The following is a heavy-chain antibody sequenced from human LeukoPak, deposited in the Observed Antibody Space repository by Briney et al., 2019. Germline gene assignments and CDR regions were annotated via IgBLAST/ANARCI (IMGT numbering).Heavy chain of an antibody. J-gene: IGHJ4*02. CDR3: ARGGSRYYDSSGYPDY. Sequence: SETLSLTCAVYGGSFSGYYWSWIRQPPGKGLEWIGEINHSGSTNYNPSLKSRVTISVDKSKNQFSLKLSSVTAADTAVYYCARGGSRYYDSSGYPDYWGQGTLVTVSS. V-gene: IGHV4-34*01. CDR2: INHSGST. CDR1: GGSFSGYY. D-gene: IGHD3-22*01.